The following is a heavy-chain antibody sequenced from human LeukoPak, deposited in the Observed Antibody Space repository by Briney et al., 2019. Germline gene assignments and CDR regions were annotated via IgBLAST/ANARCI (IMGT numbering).Heavy chain of an antibody. V-gene: IGHV1-2*02. J-gene: IGHJ5*02. CDR2: INPNSGGT. CDR1: GYTFTGYY. CDR3: ARAGYQLPQGWFDP. D-gene: IGHD2-2*01. Sequence: ASVKVSCKAPGYTFTGYYMHWVRQAPGQGLEWMGWINPNSGGTNYAQKFQGRVTMTRDTSISTAYMELSRLRSDDTAVYYCARAGYQLPQGWFDPWGQGTLVTVSS.